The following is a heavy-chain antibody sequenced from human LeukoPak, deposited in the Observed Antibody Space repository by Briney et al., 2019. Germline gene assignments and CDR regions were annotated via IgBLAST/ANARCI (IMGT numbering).Heavy chain of an antibody. D-gene: IGHD3-10*01. CDR1: GFTFSSYS. V-gene: IGHV3-21*01. Sequence: GRSLRLSCAASGFTFSSYSMNWVRQAPGKGLEWVSSISSSSSYIYYADSVKGRFTISRDNAKNSLYLQMNSLRAEDTAVYYCARVLWSGESQRPLYYYYYGMDVWGQGTTVTVSS. J-gene: IGHJ6*02. CDR2: ISSSSSYI. CDR3: ARVLWSGESQRPLYYYYYGMDV.